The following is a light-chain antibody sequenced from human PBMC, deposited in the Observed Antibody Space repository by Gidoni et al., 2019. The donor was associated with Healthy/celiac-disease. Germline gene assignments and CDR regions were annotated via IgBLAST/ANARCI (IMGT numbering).Light chain of an antibody. J-gene: IGKJ3*01. V-gene: IGKV3-11*01. CDR1: QSVSSY. CDR3: QQRRG. CDR2: DAS. Sequence: EIVLTQPPATLSLSPGERATLSCRASQSVSSYLAWYQQKPGQAPRLLIYDASNRATGIPARFSGSGSGTDFTLTISSLEPEDFAVYYCQQRRGFXPXTKVDIK.